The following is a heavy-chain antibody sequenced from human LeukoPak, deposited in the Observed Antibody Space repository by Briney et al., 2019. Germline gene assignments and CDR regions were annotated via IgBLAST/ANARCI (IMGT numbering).Heavy chain of an antibody. CDR3: AKAGEGSGSYPFDY. Sequence: PGGSLRLSCAASGFTFNNYIMNWVRQAPGKGLEWVSSISSSSDYIYYADSVKGRFTISRDNSKNTLYLQMNSLRAEDTAVYYYAKAGEGSGSYPFDYWGQGTLVTVSS. J-gene: IGHJ4*02. D-gene: IGHD3-10*01. V-gene: IGHV3-21*04. CDR1: GFTFNNYI. CDR2: ISSSSDYI.